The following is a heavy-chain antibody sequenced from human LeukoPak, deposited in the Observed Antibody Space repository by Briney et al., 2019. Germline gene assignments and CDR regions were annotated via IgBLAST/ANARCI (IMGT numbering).Heavy chain of an antibody. V-gene: IGHV3-30*04. D-gene: IGHD3-10*01. CDR2: ISYDGSNK. CDR1: GFTFSRYA. Sequence: GGSLRLSCAASGFTFSRYAMHWVRQAPGKGLEWVAVISYDGSNKYYADSVKGRFTISRDNSKNTLSLQMNSLRPEDTAVYYCTREYYYGSGSLSYWGQGTLVTVSS. J-gene: IGHJ4*02. CDR3: TREYYYGSGSLSY.